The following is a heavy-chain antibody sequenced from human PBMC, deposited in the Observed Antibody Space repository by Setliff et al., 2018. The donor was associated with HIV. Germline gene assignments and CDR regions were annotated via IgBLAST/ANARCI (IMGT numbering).Heavy chain of an antibody. CDR3: AKPRIFDSFDV. D-gene: IGHD2-15*01. CDR2: INPNNGGT. CDR1: GYTFTGYY. Sequence: GASVKVSCKASGYTFTGYYMHWVRQAPGQGLEWLGRINPNNGGTDYAQKFQGRVTMSLDTSTNTVYLELKGLTSDDTAVYYCAKPRIFDSFDVWGPGTVVTVSS. V-gene: IGHV1-2*06. J-gene: IGHJ3*01.